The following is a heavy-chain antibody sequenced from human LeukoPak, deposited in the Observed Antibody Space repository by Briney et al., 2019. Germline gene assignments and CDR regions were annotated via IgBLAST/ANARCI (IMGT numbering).Heavy chain of an antibody. Sequence: PSETLSLTCAVYGAALSEYYWSWIRQSPGKGLEWIGEVAHKGPTVYSPTLNRKYNPSFKSRVTMSVDPPKNQFSLKLTSVTVADTATYYCVRQGTNSGYYLLDYWGQGHLVIVSS. J-gene: IGHJ4*02. CDR1: GAALSEYY. V-gene: IGHV4-34*01. CDR2: VAHKGPTVYSPTLNR. D-gene: IGHD3-22*01. CDR3: VRQGTNSGYYLLDY.